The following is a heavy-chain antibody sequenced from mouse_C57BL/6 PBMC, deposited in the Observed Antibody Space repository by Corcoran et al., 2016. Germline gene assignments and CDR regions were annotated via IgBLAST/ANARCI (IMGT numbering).Heavy chain of an antibody. CDR2: INPNNGGT. J-gene: IGHJ2*01. CDR3: ARDYDYDERNYFDY. V-gene: IGHV1-26*01. Sequence: EVQLQQSGPELVKPGASVKISCKASGYTFTDYYMNWVKQSHGKSLEWIGDINPNNGGTSYNQKFKGKATLTVDKSSSTAYMELRSLTSEDSAVYYCARDYDYDERNYFDYWGQGTTLTVSS. D-gene: IGHD2-4*01. CDR1: GYTFTDYY.